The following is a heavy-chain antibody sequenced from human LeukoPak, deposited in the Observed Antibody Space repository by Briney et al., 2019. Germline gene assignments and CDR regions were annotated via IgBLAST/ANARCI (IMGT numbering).Heavy chain of an antibody. V-gene: IGHV4-34*01. Sequence: SETLSLTCAVYGGSFSGYYWSWIRQPPGKGLEWIGEINHSGSTNYNPSLKSRVTISVDTSKNQFSLKLSSVTAADTAVYYCARRGYSYGYPHRPHPFDYWGQGTLVTVSS. CDR2: INHSGST. CDR3: ARRGYSYGYPHRPHPFDY. CDR1: GGSFSGYY. J-gene: IGHJ4*02. D-gene: IGHD5-18*01.